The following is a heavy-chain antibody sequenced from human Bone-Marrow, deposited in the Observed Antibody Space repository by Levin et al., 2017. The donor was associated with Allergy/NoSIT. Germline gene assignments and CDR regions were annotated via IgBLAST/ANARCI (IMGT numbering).Heavy chain of an antibody. Sequence: MNWVRQAPGKGLGWVSSISSSSSYIYYADSVKGRFTISRDNAKNSLYLQMNSLRAEDTAVYFCARDFYLGYCSGGSCYYIDHWGQGTLVTVSS. J-gene: IGHJ4*02. CDR2: ISSSSSYI. D-gene: IGHD2-15*01. V-gene: IGHV3-21*01. CDR3: ARDFYLGYCSGGSCYYIDH.